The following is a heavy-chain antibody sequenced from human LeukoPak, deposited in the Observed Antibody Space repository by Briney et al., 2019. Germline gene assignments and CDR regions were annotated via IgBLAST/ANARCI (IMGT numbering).Heavy chain of an antibody. D-gene: IGHD3-22*01. Sequence: SETLSLTCAVYGGSFSGYYWSWIRQPPGKGLEWIGEINHSGSTNYNPSLKSRVTISVDTSKNQFSLKLSSVTAADTAVYYCARGLLYSYDSSGYSYWGQGPLATVSP. J-gene: IGHJ4*02. V-gene: IGHV4-34*01. CDR3: ARGLLYSYDSSGYSY. CDR2: INHSGST. CDR1: GGSFSGYY.